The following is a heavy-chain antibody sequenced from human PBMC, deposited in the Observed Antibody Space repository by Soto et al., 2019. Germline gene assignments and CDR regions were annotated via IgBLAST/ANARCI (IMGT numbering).Heavy chain of an antibody. CDR3: AKDKSYYYYGMYV. V-gene: IGHV3-9*01. Sequence: EVQLVESGGGLVQPGRSLRLSCAASGFAFDDYAMHWVRQAPGKGLEWVSGISWNSGSIDYADSVKGRFTISRDNAKNSLYLQMNSLRAEDTAVYYCAKDKSYYYYGMYVWGQGTTVTVSS. J-gene: IGHJ6*02. CDR1: GFAFDDYA. CDR2: ISWNSGSI.